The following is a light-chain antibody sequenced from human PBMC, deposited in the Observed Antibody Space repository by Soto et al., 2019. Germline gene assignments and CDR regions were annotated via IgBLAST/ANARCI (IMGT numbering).Light chain of an antibody. Sequence: QSALTQPPSVSGSPGQSVTISCTGTSSDVGSYNRVSWYQQPPGTAPKLMIYEVSNRPSGVPDRFSGSKSGNTASLTISGLQAEDDADYYCSVYTSSSTVVFGGGTKLTVL. CDR1: SSDVGSYNR. V-gene: IGLV2-18*01. CDR2: EVS. CDR3: SVYTSSSTVV. J-gene: IGLJ2*01.